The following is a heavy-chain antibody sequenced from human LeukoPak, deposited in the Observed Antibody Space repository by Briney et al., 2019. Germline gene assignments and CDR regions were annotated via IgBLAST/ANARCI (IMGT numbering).Heavy chain of an antibody. CDR1: GGSISSSSYY. J-gene: IGHJ5*01. CDR3: ARARPYYDXXXXDNWFD. V-gene: IGHV4-61*02. CDR2: IYTSGST. D-gene: IGHD3-3*01. Sequence: PSETLSLTCTVSGGSISSSSYYWGWIRQPAGKGLEWIGRIYTSGSTNYNPSLKSRVTRSVDTSENQFSLKLSSVTAADTAVYYCARARPYYDXXXXDNWFD.